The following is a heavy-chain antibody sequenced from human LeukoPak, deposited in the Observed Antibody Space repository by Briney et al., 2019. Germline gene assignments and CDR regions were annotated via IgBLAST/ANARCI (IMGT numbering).Heavy chain of an antibody. Sequence: GGSLRLSCAASGFTFSSYGMHWVRQAPGKGLEWVAVIWYDGSNKYYADSVKGRFTISRDNSKNTLYLQMNSLRAEDTAVYYCASGRGYDFWSGYYNNWFDPWGQGTLVTVSS. D-gene: IGHD3-3*01. CDR3: ASGRGYDFWSGYYNNWFDP. CDR2: IWYDGSNK. CDR1: GFTFSSYG. V-gene: IGHV3-33*01. J-gene: IGHJ5*02.